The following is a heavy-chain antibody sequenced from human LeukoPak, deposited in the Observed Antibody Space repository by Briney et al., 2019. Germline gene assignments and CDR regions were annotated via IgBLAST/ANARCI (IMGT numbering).Heavy chain of an antibody. D-gene: IGHD3-16*01. V-gene: IGHV1-46*01. J-gene: IGHJ6*03. CDR1: GYTFTFYY. CDR2: INPSANNT. CDR3: ARGGGRSTEGGVWFYYYYMDV. Sequence: ASVKVSCKASGYTFTFYYMHWVRQAPGQGLEWMGIINPSANNTNYAQTFQGRVTMTRDMSTSTFHMELSSLRSEDTAVYYCARGGGRSTEGGVWFYYYYMDVWGKGTTVTVSS.